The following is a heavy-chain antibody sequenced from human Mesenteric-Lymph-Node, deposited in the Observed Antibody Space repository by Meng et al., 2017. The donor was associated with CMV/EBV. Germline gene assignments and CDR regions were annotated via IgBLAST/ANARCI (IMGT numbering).Heavy chain of an antibody. J-gene: IGHJ4*02. D-gene: IGHD1-26*01. CDR3: ARSYGRAPELDY. CDR1: GYSFINYS. CDR2: ISPDTGNT. V-gene: IGHV1-18*04. Sequence: ASVKDSCKPSGYSFINYSITWVRQAPGQGLEWMGWISPDTGNTNYAQKFQGRVTVTTDTSASTAYMELSRLRSDDTALYYCARSYGRAPELDYWGQGTLVTVSS.